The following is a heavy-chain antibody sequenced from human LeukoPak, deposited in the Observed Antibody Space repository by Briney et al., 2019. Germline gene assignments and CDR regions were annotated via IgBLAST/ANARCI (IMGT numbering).Heavy chain of an antibody. D-gene: IGHD6-13*01. CDR1: GYTFTSYA. CDR2: INAGNGNT. Sequence: GASVKVSCKASGYTFTSYAMHWVRQAPGQRLEWMGWINAGNGNTKYPQKFQGRVTITRDTSASTAYMELSSLRSEDTAVYYCARDQGSGGAAAIDYWGQGTLVTVSS. J-gene: IGHJ4*02. V-gene: IGHV1-3*01. CDR3: ARDQGSGGAAAIDY.